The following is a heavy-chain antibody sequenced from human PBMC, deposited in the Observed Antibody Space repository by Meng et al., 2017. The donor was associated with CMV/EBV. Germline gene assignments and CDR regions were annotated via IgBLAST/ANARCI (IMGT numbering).Heavy chain of an antibody. D-gene: IGHD2-8*01. CDR3: ASITSGYCTNGVCVY. Sequence: GGSLRLSCAASGFTFSSYWMSWVRQAPGKGLEWVANIKQDGSEKYYADSVKGRFTISRDNAKNSLYRQMNSLRAEDTAVYYCASITSGYCTNGVCVYWGQGTLVTVSS. CDR2: IKQDGSEK. J-gene: IGHJ4*02. CDR1: GFTFSSYW. V-gene: IGHV3-7*01.